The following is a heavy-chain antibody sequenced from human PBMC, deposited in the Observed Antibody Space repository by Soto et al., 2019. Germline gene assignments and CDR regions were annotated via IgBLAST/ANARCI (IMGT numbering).Heavy chain of an antibody. CDR2: IYYSGST. J-gene: IGHJ6*02. V-gene: IGHV4-39*01. CDR1: GGSISSSSYY. Sequence: PSETLSLTCTVSGGSISSSSYYWGWIRQPPGKGLEWIGSIYYSGSTYYNQSLKSRVTISVDTPKNQFSLKLSSVTAADTAVYYCARHRDTAMVTYYYGMDVWGQGTTVTVSS. D-gene: IGHD5-18*01. CDR3: ARHRDTAMVTYYYGMDV.